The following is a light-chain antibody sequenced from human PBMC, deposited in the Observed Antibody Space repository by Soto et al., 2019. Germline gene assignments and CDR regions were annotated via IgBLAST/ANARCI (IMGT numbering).Light chain of an antibody. Sequence: QPVLTQPPSASGTPGQTVTISCSGSSSNVGSSFLYWYQQLPGTAPKLLIYTNNQRPSGVPDRFPASKSGASASLAISGLRSEDEADYYCATWDDSLSGPVFGGGTKLSVL. CDR3: ATWDDSLSGPV. V-gene: IGLV1-47*01. J-gene: IGLJ2*01. CDR2: TNN. CDR1: SSNVGSSF.